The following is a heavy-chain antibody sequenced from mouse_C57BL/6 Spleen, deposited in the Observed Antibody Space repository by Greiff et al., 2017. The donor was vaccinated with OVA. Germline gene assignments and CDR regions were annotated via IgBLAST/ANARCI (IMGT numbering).Heavy chain of an antibody. D-gene: IGHD2-12*01. CDR3: ARSRLYCFDD. Sequence: EVQLQQSGPELVKPGASVKISCKASGYTFTDYYMNWVKQSHGKSLEWIGDINPNNGGTSYNQKFKGKATLTVDKSSSTAYMELRSLTSEDSAVYYCARSRLYCFDDWGQGTTLTVSS. V-gene: IGHV1-26*01. J-gene: IGHJ2*01. CDR2: INPNNGGT. CDR1: GYTFTDYY.